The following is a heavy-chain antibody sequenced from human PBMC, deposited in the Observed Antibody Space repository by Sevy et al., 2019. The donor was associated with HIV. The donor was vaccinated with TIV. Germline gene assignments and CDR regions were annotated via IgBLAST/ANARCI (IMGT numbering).Heavy chain of an antibody. Sequence: GGSLRLSCAASGFTFSNYAMSWVRQAPGKGLEWVSGISVSGVDTYHADSVKGRFTISRDNSKNTLYLQMSSLRAEDTAIYYCAKDLQRAYGSGMFDCWGQGTLVTVSS. CDR3: AKDLQRAYGSGMFDC. V-gene: IGHV3-23*01. CDR1: GFTFSNYA. D-gene: IGHD3-10*01. CDR2: ISVSGVDT. J-gene: IGHJ5*01.